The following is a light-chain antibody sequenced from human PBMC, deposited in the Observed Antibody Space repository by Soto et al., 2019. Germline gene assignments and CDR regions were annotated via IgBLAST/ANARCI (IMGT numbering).Light chain of an antibody. V-gene: IGKV1-39*01. CDR3: QQGDSFPFT. CDR1: QSISTY. CDR2: AAS. J-gene: IGKJ4*01. Sequence: QSPSSLSASVGDRLTITCRASQSISTYLNWYQQKPGKAPKLLISAASSLQSGVPRRFSGSGSGTDFTLIISSLQPEDFATYFCQQGDSFPFTFGGGTKVHIK.